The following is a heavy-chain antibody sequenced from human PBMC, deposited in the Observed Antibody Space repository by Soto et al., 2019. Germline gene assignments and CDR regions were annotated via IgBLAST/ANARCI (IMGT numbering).Heavy chain of an antibody. CDR2: IDPSDSFP. V-gene: IGHV5-10-1*01. CDR3: ARHPYTTSWYYFAY. CDR1: GYNFITHW. Sequence: GESLKISCKASGYNFITHWVSWVRQKPGQGLEWVGRIDPSDSFPKYSPSLQGQVSISVDKSISTVYLQLRSLKASDTAIYYCARHPYTTSWYYFAYWGQGTLVTVSS. J-gene: IGHJ4*02. D-gene: IGHD2-2*01.